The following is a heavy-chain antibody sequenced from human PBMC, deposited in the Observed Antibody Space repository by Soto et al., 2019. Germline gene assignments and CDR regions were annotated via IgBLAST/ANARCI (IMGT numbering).Heavy chain of an antibody. CDR3: AKGPEYDILTGCDY. D-gene: IGHD3-9*01. CDR1: GFTFSLSA. J-gene: IGHJ4*02. V-gene: IGHV3-23*01. Sequence: EVQLLESGGGFVQPGESLRLSCAASGFTFSLSARSWVRQAPGRGLDWVSSLSGGGSTTDYADSVKGRFTISRDNSKNTVHLQMNSLRAEDTAVYYCAKGPEYDILTGCDYWGQGALVTVSS. CDR2: LSGGGSTT.